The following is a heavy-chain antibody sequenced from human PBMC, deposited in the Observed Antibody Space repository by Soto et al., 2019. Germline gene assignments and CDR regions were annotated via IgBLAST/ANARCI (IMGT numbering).Heavy chain of an antibody. Sequence: ASVKVSCKASGGTFSSYAISWVRQAPGQGLEWMGGIIPIFGTANYAQKFQGRVTITADESTSTAYMELSSLRSEDTAVYYCARDESSYGFYYYYYYGMDVWGQGTTVTVSS. CDR2: IIPIFGTA. V-gene: IGHV1-69*13. CDR3: ARDESSYGFYYYYYYGMDV. D-gene: IGHD5-12*01. J-gene: IGHJ6*02. CDR1: GGTFSSYA.